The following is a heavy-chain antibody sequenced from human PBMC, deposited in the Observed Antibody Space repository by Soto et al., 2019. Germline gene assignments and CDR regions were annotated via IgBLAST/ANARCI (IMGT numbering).Heavy chain of an antibody. CDR3: ARDRAYCGGDCRSLTVPRCDY. J-gene: IGHJ4*02. D-gene: IGHD2-21*02. CDR1: GGTFSSYA. CDR2: IIPIFGTA. V-gene: IGHV1-69*12. Sequence: QVQLVQSGAEVKKPGSSVKVSCKASGGTFSSYAISWVRQAPGQGLEWMGGIIPIFGTANYAQKFQGRVTVPADESKSIAYLELSSLRREDTAVYYCARDRAYCGGDCRSLTVPRCDYWGQGTLVTVSS.